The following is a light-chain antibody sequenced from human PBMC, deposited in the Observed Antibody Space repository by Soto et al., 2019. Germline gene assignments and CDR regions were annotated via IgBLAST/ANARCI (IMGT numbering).Light chain of an antibody. CDR1: SSNIRSNY. J-gene: IGLJ2*01. CDR3: ASWDDSLSGPV. Sequence: QSVLTQPPSASATPGQTVTISCSGSSSNIRSNYVYWYKQVPGTAPKLLMFGDTHRPSGVPDRFSGSKSGTSASLAISGLRSEDEADYYCASWDDSLSGPVFGGGTKLTVL. V-gene: IGLV1-47*02. CDR2: GDT.